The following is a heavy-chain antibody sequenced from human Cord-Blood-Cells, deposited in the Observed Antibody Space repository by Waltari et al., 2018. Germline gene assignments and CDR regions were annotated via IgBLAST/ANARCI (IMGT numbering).Heavy chain of an antibody. Sequence: QLQLQESGPGLVKPSETLSLTCTVSGGSISSSSYYWGWIRQPPGKGLEWIGSIYYSGSTYYNPSLKIRVTISVDTSKNQFSLKLSSVTAADTAVYYCARQVWYGSGSYYNWFDPWGQGTLVTVSS. CDR1: GGSISSSSYY. CDR2: IYYSGST. J-gene: IGHJ5*02. V-gene: IGHV4-39*01. CDR3: ARQVWYGSGSYYNWFDP. D-gene: IGHD3-10*01.